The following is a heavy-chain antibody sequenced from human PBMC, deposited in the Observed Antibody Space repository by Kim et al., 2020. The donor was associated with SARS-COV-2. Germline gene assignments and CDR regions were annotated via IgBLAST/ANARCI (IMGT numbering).Heavy chain of an antibody. Sequence: SVKVSCKASGGIVNSYGFTWVRQAPGQGLEWMGGIVPFFGTTNYSQKFQGRPTITADESTRTAYMELSSLRSDDTAVYYCAKGDYGSGSHNYYYYNMDVWGQGTTVTVSS. CDR1: GGIVNSYG. D-gene: IGHD3-10*01. J-gene: IGHJ6*02. CDR3: AKGDYGSGSHNYYYYNMDV. V-gene: IGHV1-69*13. CDR2: IVPFFGTT.